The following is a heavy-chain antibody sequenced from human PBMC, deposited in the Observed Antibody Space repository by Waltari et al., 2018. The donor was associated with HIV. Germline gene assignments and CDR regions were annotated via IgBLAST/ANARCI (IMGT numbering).Heavy chain of an antibody. CDR3: ARGAVRSTLFYFDF. V-gene: IGHV5-51*03. CDR2: IFPGDSDT. Sequence: EVQLVKPGAEVKEPGESLKIPCQGSGYNFNFFWIAWVRQMPGKGLEWMGIIFPGDSDTRYSPSFQGQVTISADKSITTAYLQWTTLRASDTAMYYCARGAVRSTLFYFDFWAQGTLVTVSS. D-gene: IGHD2-15*01. CDR1: GYNFNFFW. J-gene: IGHJ4*02.